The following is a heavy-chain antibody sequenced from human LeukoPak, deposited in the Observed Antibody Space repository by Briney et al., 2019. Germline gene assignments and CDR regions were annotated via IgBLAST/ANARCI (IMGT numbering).Heavy chain of an antibody. Sequence: KPSETLSLTCTVSGDSISTYYWNWIRQPPGKGLEWIGYIYHSGSTNYNPSLKSRVTISVDTSKNQFSLKLSSVSAADTAVYYCARAFSSSSFYFNYWGQGTLVTVSS. D-gene: IGHD6-6*01. CDR2: IYHSGST. CDR3: ARAFSSSSFYFNY. J-gene: IGHJ4*02. CDR1: GDSISTYY. V-gene: IGHV4-59*01.